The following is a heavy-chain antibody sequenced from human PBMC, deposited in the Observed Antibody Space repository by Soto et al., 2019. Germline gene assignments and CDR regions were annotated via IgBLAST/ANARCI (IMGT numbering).Heavy chain of an antibody. CDR2: ITNDGSNK. CDR1: GFTLSHYA. D-gene: IGHD3-22*01. V-gene: IGHV3-30*04. J-gene: IGHJ4*02. Sequence: QVQLVESGGGVGQPGRSLKLSCVASGFTLSHYALHWVRQAPGKGPEWMAFITNDGSNKLYADSVKGRFTISRDNSKNTLYLEMNSLRPVDTAVFYCARAGGGYLDYWGQGTLVNVSS. CDR3: ARAGGGYLDY.